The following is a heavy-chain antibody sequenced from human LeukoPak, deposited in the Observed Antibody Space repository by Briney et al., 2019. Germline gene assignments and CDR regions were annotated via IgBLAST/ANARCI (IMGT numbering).Heavy chain of an antibody. Sequence: GRSLRLSCAASGFTFSSYWMHWVRQAPGKGLVWVSRINSDGSSTSYADSVKARFTISRDNAKNTLYLQMNSLRAEDTAVYYCARAGVPSQWLVLYYFDYWGQGTLVTVSS. V-gene: IGHV3-74*01. CDR2: INSDGSST. CDR1: GFTFSSYW. CDR3: ARAGVPSQWLVLYYFDY. D-gene: IGHD6-19*01. J-gene: IGHJ4*02.